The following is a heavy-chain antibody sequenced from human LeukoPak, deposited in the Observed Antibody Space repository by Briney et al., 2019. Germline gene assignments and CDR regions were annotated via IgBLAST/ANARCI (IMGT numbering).Heavy chain of an antibody. J-gene: IGHJ4*02. CDR3: ARSWDSSGYYAVDY. V-gene: IGHV1-18*01. CDR1: GYTFTSYG. CDR2: ISAYNGNT. Sequence: ASVKVSCKASGYTFTSYGTSWVRQAPGQGLEWMRWISAYNGNTNYAQKLQGRVTMTTDTSTSTAYMELRSLRSDDTAVYYCARSWDSSGYYAVDYWGQGTLVTVSS. D-gene: IGHD3-22*01.